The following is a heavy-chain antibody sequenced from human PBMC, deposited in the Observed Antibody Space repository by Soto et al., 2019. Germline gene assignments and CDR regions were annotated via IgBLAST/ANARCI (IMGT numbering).Heavy chain of an antibody. CDR1: GYTFSMHA. Sequence: ASVKVSCKTSGYTFSMHAIHWVRQAPGQGLEWMGWINAGNGDTKYSENFQDRVAITRDAYASAAYMEVRSLRSEDTAIYYCARDEGGWKSIEGGFVKFILDYWGEGSLVTVSS. D-gene: IGHD3-16*01. CDR3: ARDEGGWKSIEGGFVKFILDY. J-gene: IGHJ4*02. V-gene: IGHV1-3*01. CDR2: INAGNGDT.